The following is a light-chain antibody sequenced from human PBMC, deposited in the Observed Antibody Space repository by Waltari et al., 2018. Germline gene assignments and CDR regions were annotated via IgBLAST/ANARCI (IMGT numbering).Light chain of an antibody. J-gene: IGKJ5*01. CDR1: QTISSRY. CDR2: GAS. V-gene: IGKV3-20*01. Sequence: EIVLTQSPGTLSLSSGERATLSFRASQTISSRYLVWYQQRPGQAPRLLIYGASTRATGIPDRFSGSWSGTDFTLTISGLEPEDFAVYYCQQYGGSVPVTFGQGTRLEIK. CDR3: QQYGGSVPVT.